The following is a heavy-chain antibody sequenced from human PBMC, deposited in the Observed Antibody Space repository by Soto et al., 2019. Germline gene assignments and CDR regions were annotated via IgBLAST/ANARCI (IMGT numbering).Heavy chain of an antibody. Sequence: SETLSLTCTVSGGSIDSYYWSWIRQPPGKGLEWIGCIYYSGSTNYNPSLKSRVTISVDTSKNQFSLKLSSVTAADTAVYYCARDPGRDTIFGVVIKGYYGMDVWGQGTTVTVSS. CDR2: IYYSGST. J-gene: IGHJ6*02. CDR1: GGSIDSYY. CDR3: ARDPGRDTIFGVVIKGYYGMDV. D-gene: IGHD3-3*01. V-gene: IGHV4-59*12.